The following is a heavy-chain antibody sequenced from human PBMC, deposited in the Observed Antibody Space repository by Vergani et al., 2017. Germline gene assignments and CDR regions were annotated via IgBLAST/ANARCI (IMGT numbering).Heavy chain of an antibody. D-gene: IGHD4-11*01. V-gene: IGHV4-39*01. Sequence: QVQLQESGPGLVKPSETLSLTCTVSNDSVSNTFYYWGWIRQTPGKGLEWIGSIYYSGSTYYNPSRESRVTMSVDPSKSQFSLNLSSVTAADTAVYYCARTTPSTVLTLWGYYYYAMDVWGQGTTVTVSS. CDR1: NDSVSNTFYY. CDR2: IYYSGST. J-gene: IGHJ6*02. CDR3: ARTTPSTVLTLWGYYYYAMDV.